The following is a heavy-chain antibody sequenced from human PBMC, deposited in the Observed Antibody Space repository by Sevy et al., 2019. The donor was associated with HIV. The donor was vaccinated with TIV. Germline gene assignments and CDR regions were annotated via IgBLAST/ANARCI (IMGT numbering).Heavy chain of an antibody. Sequence: GGCLRLSCVASGFPFSRHSMNWVRQAPGKGLEWVSSISSSGYIYSPDSLKGRFTISRDNAKNSVYLQMNSLRPEDTAVYYCARDQFGDYDFDSWGHGTLVTVSS. V-gene: IGHV3-21*01. J-gene: IGHJ4*01. CDR3: ARDQFGDYDFDS. D-gene: IGHD4-17*01. CDR2: ISSSGYI. CDR1: GFPFSRHS.